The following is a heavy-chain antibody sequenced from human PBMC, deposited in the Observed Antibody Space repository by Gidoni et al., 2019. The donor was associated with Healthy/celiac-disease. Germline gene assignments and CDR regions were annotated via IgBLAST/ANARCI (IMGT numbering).Heavy chain of an antibody. CDR2: IYYSGST. J-gene: IGHJ4*02. D-gene: IGHD3-22*01. CDR1: GGSISSSSYY. Sequence: QLQLQESGPGLVKPSETLSLTCTVSGGSISSSSYYWGWIRQPPGRGLEWMGSIYYSGSTYYNPSLKSRVTISVDTAKNQFSLKLSSVTAADTAVYYCATSQYYYDSSGYYWWGQGTLVTVSS. CDR3: ATSQYYYDSSGYYW. V-gene: IGHV4-39*01.